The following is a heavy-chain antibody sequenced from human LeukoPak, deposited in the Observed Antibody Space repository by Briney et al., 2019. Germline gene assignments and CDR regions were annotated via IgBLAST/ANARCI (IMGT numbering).Heavy chain of an antibody. CDR2: IKQDGSEK. CDR3: ARAGGYSRALQY. J-gene: IGHJ1*01. CDR1: GFTFSNAW. D-gene: IGHD5-18*01. V-gene: IGHV3-7*01. Sequence: GGSLRLSCAASGFTFSNAWMTWVRQAPGKGLECVATIKQDGSEKYYVDSVKGRFTISRDNAKNSLYLQMNSLRAEDTAVYYCARAGGYSRALQYWGQGTPVTVSS.